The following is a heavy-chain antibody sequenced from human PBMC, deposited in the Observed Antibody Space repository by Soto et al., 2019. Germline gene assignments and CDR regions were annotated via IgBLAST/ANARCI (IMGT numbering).Heavy chain of an antibody. Sequence: SVKVSCKASGGTFSSYAISWVRQAPGQGLEWMGGIIPIFGTANYAQKFQGRVTITADESTSTAYMELSSLRSEDTAVYYCASGHFFVMTTVTPRWLDPWGQGTLVTVYS. V-gene: IGHV1-69*13. J-gene: IGHJ5*02. CDR2: IIPIFGTA. D-gene: IGHD4-4*01. CDR3: ASGHFFVMTTVTPRWLDP. CDR1: GGTFSSYA.